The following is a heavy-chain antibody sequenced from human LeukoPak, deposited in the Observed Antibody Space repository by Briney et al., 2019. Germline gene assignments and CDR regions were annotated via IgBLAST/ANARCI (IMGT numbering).Heavy chain of an antibody. D-gene: IGHD3-9*01. CDR2: IYHSGST. Sequence: PSETLSLTCAVSGYSISSGYYWGWIRQPPGKRLEWIGSIYHSGSTYYNPSLKSRVTISVDTSKNQFSLKLSSVTAADTAVYYCASLRYFDWLLYLHAFDIWGQGTMVTVSS. CDR3: ASLRYFDWLLYLHAFDI. J-gene: IGHJ3*02. V-gene: IGHV4-38-2*01. CDR1: GYSISSGYY.